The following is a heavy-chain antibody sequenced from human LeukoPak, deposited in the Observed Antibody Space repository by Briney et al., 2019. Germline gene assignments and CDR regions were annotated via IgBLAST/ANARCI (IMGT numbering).Heavy chain of an antibody. D-gene: IGHD7-27*01. V-gene: IGHV1-69*13. CDR3: ARGSLGHYYYMSV. CDR2: IIPVFGTT. Sequence: ASVKVSCRTSGDRFNTYAIAWVRQAPRQGLEWMGGIIPVFGTTNYAQKFQDRVKLTADESTSTVHMELSSLTSEDTAIYYCARGSLGHYYYMSVWGTGTTVIVSS. CDR1: GDRFNTYA. J-gene: IGHJ6*03.